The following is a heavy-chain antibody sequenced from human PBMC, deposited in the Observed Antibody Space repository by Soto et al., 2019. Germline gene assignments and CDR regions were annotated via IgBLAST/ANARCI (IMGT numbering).Heavy chain of an antibody. CDR1: GFTFSTYD. CDR3: ARDFLRGYGPDY. V-gene: IGHV3-48*01. Sequence: GGSLRLSCAASGFTFSTYDMNWVRQAPGKGLEWVSYIRGSGAIYYADSVQGRFTMSRDNAKNSLYLQMNSLRAEDTAVYYCARDFLRGYGPDYWGQGTLVTVSS. CDR2: IRGSGAI. J-gene: IGHJ4*02. D-gene: IGHD2-15*01.